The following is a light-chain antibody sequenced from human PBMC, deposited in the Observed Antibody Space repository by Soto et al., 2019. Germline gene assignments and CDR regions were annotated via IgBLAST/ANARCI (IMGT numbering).Light chain of an antibody. J-gene: IGKJ1*01. Sequence: EIVLTQSPATLSFSPGERATLSCRASQSVSSYLAWYQQKPGQAPRLLIYDASNRATGIPARFSGSGSGTDFTLTITRLEPEDFAVYYCQQYNNWTFGQGTNV. CDR3: QQYNNWT. CDR2: DAS. V-gene: IGKV3-11*01. CDR1: QSVSSY.